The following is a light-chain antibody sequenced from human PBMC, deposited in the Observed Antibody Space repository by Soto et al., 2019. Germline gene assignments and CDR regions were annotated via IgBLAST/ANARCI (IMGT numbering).Light chain of an antibody. CDR2: KAS. CDR3: QQYNSYLYT. Sequence: DIQMTQSPSTLSASVGDRVTITCRASQSISSWLAWYQQKPGKAPKLLIYKASSLESGVPSRFSGSGSGTEFTLTSSSLQPDDFATYYGQQYNSYLYTFGEGTKLVIK. J-gene: IGKJ2*01. V-gene: IGKV1-5*03. CDR1: QSISSW.